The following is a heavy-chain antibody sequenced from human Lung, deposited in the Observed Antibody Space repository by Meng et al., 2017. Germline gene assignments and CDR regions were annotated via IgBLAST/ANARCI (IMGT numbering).Heavy chain of an antibody. CDR2: INHSGST. V-gene: IGHV4-34*01. Sequence: QVQLQQWGGGLLNPSETLSLTGVVSGRSFSDYYWSWIRQPPGKGLEWIGEINHSGSTNYNPSLESRATISVDTSQNNLSLKLSSVTAADSAVYYCARGPTTMAHDFDYWGQGTLVTVSS. J-gene: IGHJ4*02. CDR3: ARGPTTMAHDFDY. CDR1: GRSFSDYY. D-gene: IGHD4-11*01.